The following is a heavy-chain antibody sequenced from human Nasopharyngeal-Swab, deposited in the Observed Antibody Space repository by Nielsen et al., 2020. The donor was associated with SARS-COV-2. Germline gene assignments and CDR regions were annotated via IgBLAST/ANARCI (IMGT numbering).Heavy chain of an antibody. D-gene: IGHD3-10*01. Sequence: GESLKISCAASGFTFSSYSMNWVRQAPGKGLEWVSSISSSSSYIYYADSVKGRFTISRDNAKNSLYLQMNSLRAEDTAVYYCARGVGAYGSGLLFDYWGQGTLVTVSS. CDR2: ISSSSSYI. V-gene: IGHV3-21*01. CDR1: GFTFSSYS. CDR3: ARGVGAYGSGLLFDY. J-gene: IGHJ4*02.